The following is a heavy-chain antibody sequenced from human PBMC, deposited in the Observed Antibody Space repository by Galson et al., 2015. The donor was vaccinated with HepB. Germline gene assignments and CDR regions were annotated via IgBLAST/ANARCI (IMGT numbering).Heavy chain of an antibody. Sequence: SLRLSCAASGFTFTNYWMGWVRQAPGKGLEWVANINRDGSKKYYVDSVRGRFTISRDNAKNSLFLQMNSLRAEDTAIYYCASGYYEFWGQGTLLTVSS. J-gene: IGHJ1*01. CDR2: INRDGSKK. D-gene: IGHD3-22*01. CDR1: GFTFTNYW. CDR3: ASGYYEF. V-gene: IGHV3-7*01.